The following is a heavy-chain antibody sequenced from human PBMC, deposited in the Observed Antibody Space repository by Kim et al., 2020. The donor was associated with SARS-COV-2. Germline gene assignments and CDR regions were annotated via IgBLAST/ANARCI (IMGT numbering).Heavy chain of an antibody. CDR3: ARARHYGSGSPDAFDV. Sequence: GGSLRLSCAASGFTFSSFCMNWVRQAPGKGLEWVSSISSSSNYIYYADSVNGRFTVSRDNADNSLYLQMNSLRAEDTAVYFCARARHYGSGSPDAFDVWG. CDR1: GFTFSSFC. CDR2: ISSSSNYI. J-gene: IGHJ3*01. V-gene: IGHV3-21*06. D-gene: IGHD3-10*01.